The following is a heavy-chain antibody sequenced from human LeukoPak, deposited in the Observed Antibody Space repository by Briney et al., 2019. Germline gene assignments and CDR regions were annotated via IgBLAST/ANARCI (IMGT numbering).Heavy chain of an antibody. V-gene: IGHV3-23*01. CDR2: ISGSGGGT. CDR3: AKLGTWDSSGYYPFDY. D-gene: IGHD3-22*01. J-gene: IGHJ4*02. CDR1: GFTFSSDA. Sequence: PGGSLRLSCAASGFTFSSDAMSWVRQAPGKGLEWVSAISGSGGGTYYADSVKGRFTISRDNSKNTLYLQMNSLRAEDTAVYYCAKLGTWDSSGYYPFDYWGQGTLVTVSS.